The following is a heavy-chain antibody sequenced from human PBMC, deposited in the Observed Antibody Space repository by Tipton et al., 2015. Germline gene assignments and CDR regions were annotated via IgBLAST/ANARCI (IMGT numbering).Heavy chain of an antibody. V-gene: IGHV4-39*01. Sequence: TLSLTCTVSGGSISSFRYYWGWIRQSPGKGLEWIASIYFSGSTYYNPSFKSRATISVDTSKEQFSLNLTSVTAADTAVYYCACQDYDSLTRDYQTVDYWGQGTLVIVSS. CDR3: ACQDYDSLTRDYQTVDY. D-gene: IGHD3-9*01. J-gene: IGHJ4*02. CDR2: IYFSGST. CDR1: GGSISSFRYY.